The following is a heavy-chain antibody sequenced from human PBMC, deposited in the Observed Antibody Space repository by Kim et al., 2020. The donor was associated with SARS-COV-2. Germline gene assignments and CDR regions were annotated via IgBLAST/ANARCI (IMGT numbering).Heavy chain of an antibody. V-gene: IGHV4-39*01. CDR2: IYYSGST. CDR3: ARGGYGSGGSCPDH. CDR1: GGSISSSSYY. J-gene: IGHJ4*02. D-gene: IGHD2-15*01. Sequence: SQTLSLTCTVSGGSISSSSYYWGWIRQPPGKGLEWIGSIYYSGSTYYNPSLKSRVTISVDTSKNQFSLKLSSVTAADTAVYYCARGGYGSGGSCPDHWGQGTLLTVSS.